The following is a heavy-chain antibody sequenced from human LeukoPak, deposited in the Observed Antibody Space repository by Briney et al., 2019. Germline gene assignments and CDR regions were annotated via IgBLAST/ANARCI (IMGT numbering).Heavy chain of an antibody. J-gene: IGHJ4*02. CDR1: GFTFSNYE. CDR2: ISSSGLTM. V-gene: IGHV3-48*03. Sequence: GGSLRLSCAASGFTFSNYEMNWVRQAPGRGLEWVSYISSSGLTMYYADSVKGRLIISRDNAKNSLYLQMNSLRAEDTAVYYCARRTTGDDYWGQGTLVTVSS. D-gene: IGHD4-17*01. CDR3: ARRTTGDDY.